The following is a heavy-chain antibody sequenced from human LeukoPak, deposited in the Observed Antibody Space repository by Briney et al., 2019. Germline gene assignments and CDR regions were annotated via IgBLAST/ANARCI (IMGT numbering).Heavy chain of an antibody. CDR2: INHSGST. D-gene: IGHD3-22*01. V-gene: IGHV4-34*01. CDR3: ARVSDSSGYYYVGSEMAFDI. Sequence: PSETLSLTCAVYGGSFSGYYWSWIRQPPGKGLEWIGEINHSGSTNYNPSLKSRVTISVDTSKNQFSLKLSSVTAADTAVYYCARVSDSSGYYYVGSEMAFDIWGQGTMVTVSS. J-gene: IGHJ3*02. CDR1: GGSFSGYY.